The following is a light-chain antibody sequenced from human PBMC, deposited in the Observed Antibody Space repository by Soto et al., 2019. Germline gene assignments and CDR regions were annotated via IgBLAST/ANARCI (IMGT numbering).Light chain of an antibody. V-gene: IGKV3-20*01. CDR3: HQYSSSPPT. CDR1: QSVSNNF. CDR2: GAS. Sequence: EIVLTQSPGTLSLSPEERAILSCTASQSVSNNFLAWYQQRPGQAPRLLIYGASSRATGIPDRFRGSGSGTDFTLTIGRLEPEDFAVYYCHQYSSSPPTFGQGTRLEIK. J-gene: IGKJ5*01.